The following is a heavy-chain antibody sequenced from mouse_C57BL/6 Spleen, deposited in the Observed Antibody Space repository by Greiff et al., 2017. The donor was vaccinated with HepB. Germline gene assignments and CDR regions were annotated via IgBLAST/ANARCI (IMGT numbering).Heavy chain of an antibody. V-gene: IGHV1-55*01. CDR1: GYTFTSYW. D-gene: IGHD1-1*01. Sequence: VQLQQPGAELVKPGASVKMSCKASGYTFTSYWITWVKQRPGQGLEWIGDIYPGSGSTNYNEKFKSKATLTVDTSSSTAYMQLSSLTSEDSAVYSCARHGSSYLAWFAYWGQGTLVTVSA. CDR2: IYPGSGST. J-gene: IGHJ3*01. CDR3: ARHGSSYLAWFAY.